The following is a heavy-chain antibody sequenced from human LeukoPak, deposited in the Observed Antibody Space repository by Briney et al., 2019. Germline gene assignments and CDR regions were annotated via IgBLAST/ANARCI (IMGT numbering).Heavy chain of an antibody. CDR2: INPNSGGT. CDR3: ARDSPCSSTSCYTGRYYYYYGMDV. Sequence: ASVKVSCKASGYTFTGYHMHWVRQAPGQGLEWMGWINPNSGGTNYAQKFQGRVTMTRDTSISTAYMELSRLRSDDTAVYYCARDSPCSSTSCYTGRYYYYYGMDVWGQGTTVTVSS. V-gene: IGHV1-2*02. J-gene: IGHJ6*02. D-gene: IGHD2-2*02. CDR1: GYTFTGYH.